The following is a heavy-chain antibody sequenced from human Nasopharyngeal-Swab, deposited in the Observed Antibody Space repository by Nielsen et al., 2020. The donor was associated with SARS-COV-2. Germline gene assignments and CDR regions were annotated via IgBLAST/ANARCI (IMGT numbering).Heavy chain of an antibody. Sequence: ASVKVSCKASGYTFTRYGISWVRPAPGQGLEWMGWISAYNGNTNYAQKLQGRVTMTTDTSTSTAYMELRSLRSDDTAVYYCARDGYTYYDILTGYKHFDYWGQGTLVTVSS. J-gene: IGHJ4*02. CDR2: ISAYNGNT. V-gene: IGHV1-18*01. CDR1: GYTFTRYG. CDR3: ARDGYTYYDILTGYKHFDY. D-gene: IGHD3-9*01.